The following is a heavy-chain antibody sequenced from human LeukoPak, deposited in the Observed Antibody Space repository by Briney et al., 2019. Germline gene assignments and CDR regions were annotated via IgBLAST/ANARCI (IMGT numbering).Heavy chain of an antibody. CDR2: IYPRDGST. Sequence: ASVKVSCKASGYTFTSNYIHWVRQAPGQGLEWMGMIYPRDGSTSYAQKFQGRVTVTRDTSTSTAYMELSGLRSEDTAVYYCARDQEGFDYWGQGSLVTVSS. V-gene: IGHV1-46*01. CDR1: GYTFTSNY. CDR3: ARDQEGFDY. J-gene: IGHJ4*02.